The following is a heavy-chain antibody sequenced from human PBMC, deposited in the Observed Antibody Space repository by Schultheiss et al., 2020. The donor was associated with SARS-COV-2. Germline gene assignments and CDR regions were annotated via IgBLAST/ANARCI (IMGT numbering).Heavy chain of an antibody. CDR1: GSSISGYF. CDR3: ARVDSSGPDLFDY. J-gene: IGHJ4*02. CDR2: IYFTGIT. Sequence: SQTLSLTCNVSGSSISGYFWTWIRQPPGKGLEQVGNIYFTGITKYNPSLKSRVTISIDTSKNQFSLKLTSVTAADTAVYYCARVDSSGPDLFDYWGQGTLVTVSS. D-gene: IGHD3-22*01. V-gene: IGHV4-59*12.